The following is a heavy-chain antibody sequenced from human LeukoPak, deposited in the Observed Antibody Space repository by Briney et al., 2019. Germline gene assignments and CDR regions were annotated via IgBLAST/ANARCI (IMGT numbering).Heavy chain of an antibody. Sequence: SETLSLTCTVSGYSISSGYFWGWIRQPPGKGLEWIGIIHSGESPYYSPSLESRITISIDTSKQFSLKLNSVTAADTAVYYCARTRAQVGGVDIWGQGTMVTVSS. CDR3: ARTRAQVGGVDI. J-gene: IGHJ3*02. V-gene: IGHV4-38-2*02. D-gene: IGHD1-26*01. CDR2: IHSGESP. CDR1: GYSISSGYF.